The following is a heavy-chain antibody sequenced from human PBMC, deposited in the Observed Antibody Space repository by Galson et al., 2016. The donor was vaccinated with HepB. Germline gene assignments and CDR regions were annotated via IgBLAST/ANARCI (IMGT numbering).Heavy chain of an antibody. CDR2: IYYSGST. D-gene: IGHD4-23*01. CDR1: GGSISSVDYY. Sequence: LSLTCTVSGGSISSVDYYWSWIRQSPAKGLEWIGYIYYSGSTYYNPTLKSRLSMSVDTSKNQFSLKLRSVTATGTAVYYCAREEGYGGHSVIAYWGQGTLVTVSS. CDR3: AREEGYGGHSVIAY. V-gene: IGHV4-30-4*01. J-gene: IGHJ4*02.